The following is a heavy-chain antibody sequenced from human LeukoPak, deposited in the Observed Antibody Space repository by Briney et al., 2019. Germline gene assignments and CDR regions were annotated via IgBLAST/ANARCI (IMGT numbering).Heavy chain of an antibody. CDR3: ASRIVGTPDYFDY. Sequence: PGGSLRLSCAASGFTFSSYEMNWVRQAPGKGLEWVANINQDGNEKYYVDSVKGRFTISRDNAKNSLYLQMNSLRAEDTAVYYCASRIVGTPDYFDYWGQGTLVTVSS. J-gene: IGHJ4*02. CDR1: GFTFSSYE. V-gene: IGHV3-7*01. D-gene: IGHD1-26*01. CDR2: INQDGNEK.